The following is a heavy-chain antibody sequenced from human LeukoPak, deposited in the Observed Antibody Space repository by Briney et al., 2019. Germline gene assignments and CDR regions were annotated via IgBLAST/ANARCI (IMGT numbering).Heavy chain of an antibody. J-gene: IGHJ5*02. CDR2: INHSGST. CDR3: ARDVGSGSYTWFDP. CDR1: GGSFSGYY. D-gene: IGHD3-10*01. V-gene: IGHV4-34*01. Sequence: SETLSLTCAVYGGSFSGYYWSWIRQPPGKGLEWIGEINHSGSTNYNPSLKSRVTISVDTSKNQFSLKLSSVTAADTAVYYCARDVGSGSYTWFDPWGQGTLVTVSS.